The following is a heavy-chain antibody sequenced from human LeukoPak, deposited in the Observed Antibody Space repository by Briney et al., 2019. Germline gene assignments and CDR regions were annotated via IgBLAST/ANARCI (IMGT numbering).Heavy chain of an antibody. V-gene: IGHV4-30-2*01. Sequence: PSETLSLTCAVSGGSISSGGYSWSWIRQPPGKGLEWTGYIYHSGSTYYNPSLKSRVSISVDRSKNQFSLKLSSVTAADTAVYYCAREITTVIRYFDYWGQGTLGTVSS. CDR2: IYHSGST. CDR3: AREITTVIRYFDY. J-gene: IGHJ4*02. D-gene: IGHD4-17*01. CDR1: GGSISSGGYS.